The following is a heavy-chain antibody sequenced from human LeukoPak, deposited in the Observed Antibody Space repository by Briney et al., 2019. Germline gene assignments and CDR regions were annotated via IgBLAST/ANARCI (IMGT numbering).Heavy chain of an antibody. CDR2: ISGSSNYI. CDR3: ARDVRAILRSFDS. Sequence: GGSLRHSCVASGFTFSSYSMKWVRQAPGKGLEWLSSISGSSNYIYYADSMKGRFTISRDNAKSALYLQMNSLRAEATALYYCARDVRAILRSFDSRGQETLITVSS. D-gene: IGHD5-24*01. V-gene: IGHV3-21*06. CDR1: GFTFSSYS. J-gene: IGHJ4*02.